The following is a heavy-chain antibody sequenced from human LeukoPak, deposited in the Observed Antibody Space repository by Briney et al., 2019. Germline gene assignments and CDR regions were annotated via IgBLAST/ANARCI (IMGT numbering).Heavy chain of an antibody. CDR3: ARLGVGATLLEF. CDR2: IYHSEST. V-gene: IGHV4-38-2*01. D-gene: IGHD1-26*01. CDR1: SYSISSGYY. J-gene: IGHJ4*02. Sequence: SPSETLSLTCAVSSYSISSGYYWGWIRQPPGKGLEWIGNIYHSESTSYNPSLRSRVTISVDTSRNQFSLKLSSVTAADTAVYFCARLGVGATLLEFWGQGTLVTVSS.